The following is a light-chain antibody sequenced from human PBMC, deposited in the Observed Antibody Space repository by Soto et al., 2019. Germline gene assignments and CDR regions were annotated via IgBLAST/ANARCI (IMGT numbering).Light chain of an antibody. J-gene: IGKJ1*01. CDR2: DAS. V-gene: IGKV3-15*01. CDR3: QQYNNWPRT. Sequence: EIVMTQSPATLSVSPGERATLSCRASQSVSSNLAWYQQKPGQAPRFLIYDASTRATGIPARFSGSGSGTELTLTISSLQSEDFAVYYCQQYNNWPRTFGQGTKVQIK. CDR1: QSVSSN.